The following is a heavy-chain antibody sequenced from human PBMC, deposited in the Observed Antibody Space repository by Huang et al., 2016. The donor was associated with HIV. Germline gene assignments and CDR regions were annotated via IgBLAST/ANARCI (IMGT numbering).Heavy chain of an antibody. V-gene: IGHV4-39*01. CDR3: ASQHIGAAATWF. CDR2: VYQSGST. J-gene: IGHJ4*02. Sequence: QLQLQESGPGQVKPSETLSLTCTVSGDFISSTNYYWGWIRQSPVKGLEWVGRVYQSGSTNYNPSLKSRVTLSVDTSRNQFSLRLNSVTAADTAVYYCASQHIGAAATWFWGRGTQVAVSS. CDR1: GDFISSTNYY. D-gene: IGHD6-13*01.